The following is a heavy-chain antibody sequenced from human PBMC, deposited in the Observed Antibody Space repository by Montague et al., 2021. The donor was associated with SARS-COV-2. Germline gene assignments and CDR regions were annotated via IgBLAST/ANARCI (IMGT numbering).Heavy chain of an antibody. Sequence: SLRLSCAASGFTLSSYSLNLVRQAPGKGLEWVSSISSSISYLYYAYSXXVLFTTSRDNAKNSLYLQMNSLRAEDTAVSYCARAGTYYDILTGYAELGYFDYWGQGTLVTVSS. V-gene: IGHV3-21*01. CDR3: ARAGTYYDILTGYAELGYFDY. J-gene: IGHJ4*02. CDR1: GFTLSSYS. CDR2: ISSSISYL. D-gene: IGHD3-9*01.